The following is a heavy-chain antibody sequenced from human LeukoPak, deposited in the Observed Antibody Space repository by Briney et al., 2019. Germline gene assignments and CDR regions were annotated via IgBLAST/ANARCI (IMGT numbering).Heavy chain of an antibody. CDR1: GFSFDEYA. CDR3: ARGRDVVVVPAALDY. Sequence: GESLRLSCEASGFSFDEYAMSWVRQAPGKGLEWVSSINWNGGSTGYADSVKRRFTISRDNAKKTLHLQMNSLRAEDTALFYCARGRDVVVVPAALDYWGQGTLVTVSS. V-gene: IGHV3-20*04. D-gene: IGHD2-2*01. CDR2: INWNGGST. J-gene: IGHJ4*02.